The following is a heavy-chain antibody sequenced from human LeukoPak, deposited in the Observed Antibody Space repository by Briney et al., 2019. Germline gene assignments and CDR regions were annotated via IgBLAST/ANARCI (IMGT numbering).Heavy chain of an antibody. V-gene: IGHV1-18*01. CDR2: ISAYNGNT. CDR1: GYTFTSYG. J-gene: IGHJ5*02. Sequence: GASVKVSCKASGYTFTSYGISWVRQAPGQGLEWMGWISAYNGNTNYAQKLQGRVTMTTDTSTSTAYMELRSLRSDDTAVYYCARQPGTTVTSDNWFDPWGQGTVVTVSS. D-gene: IGHD4-11*01. CDR3: ARQPGTTVTSDNWFDP.